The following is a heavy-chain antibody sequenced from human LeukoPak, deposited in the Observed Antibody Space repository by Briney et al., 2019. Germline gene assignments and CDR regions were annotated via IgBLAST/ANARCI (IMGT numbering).Heavy chain of an antibody. CDR2: ISGSGGRT. CDR1: GFTFSTYA. D-gene: IGHD3-3*01. V-gene: IGHV3-23*01. CDR3: ARDERSGYYPHYFDY. J-gene: IGHJ4*02. Sequence: GGSLRLSCAASGFTFSTYAMSWARQAPGKGLEWVSTISGSGGRTYYIDSVKGRFTISRDNAKNSLYLQMNSLRAEDTAVYYCARDERSGYYPHYFDYWGQGTLVTVSS.